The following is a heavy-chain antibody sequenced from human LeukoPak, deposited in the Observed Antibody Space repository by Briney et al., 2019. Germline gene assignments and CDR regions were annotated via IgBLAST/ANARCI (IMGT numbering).Heavy chain of an antibody. CDR1: GGSISSYY. J-gene: IGHJ4*02. Sequence: PSETLSLTCTVSGGSISSYYWSWIRQPAGKGLEWIGRIYTSGSTNYNPSLKSRVTMSVDTSKNQFSLKLSSVTAADTAVYYCARDPLSLRSSFFDYWGQGTLVTVSS. V-gene: IGHV4-4*07. CDR3: ARDPLSLRSSFFDY. D-gene: IGHD6-6*01. CDR2: IYTSGST.